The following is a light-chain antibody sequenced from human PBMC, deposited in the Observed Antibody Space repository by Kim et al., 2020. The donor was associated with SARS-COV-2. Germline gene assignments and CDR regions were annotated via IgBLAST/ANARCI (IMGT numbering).Light chain of an antibody. CDR2: GRN. V-gene: IGLV3-19*01. CDR1: SLRNYY. CDR3: NSRDSSGNVWV. Sequence: SSELTQDPAVSVALGQTVRITCQGDSLRNYYASWYQQKPGQAPILVNYGRNSRPSGTPDRFSGSSSGNTASLTITGAQAEDEADYYCNSRDSSGNVWVFGGGTKVTVL. J-gene: IGLJ3*02.